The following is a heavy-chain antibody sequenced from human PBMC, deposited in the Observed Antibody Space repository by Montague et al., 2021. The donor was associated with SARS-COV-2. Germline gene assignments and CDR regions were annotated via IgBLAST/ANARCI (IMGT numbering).Heavy chain of an antibody. Sequence: SETLSLTCTVSGGSVSSSSYYWGWIRQPPGKGLEWIGSIYYTGSTYYNPSLKSRVTISVDTSKNHFSLNMASVTAADTAVYYCARTSKLRESSSGNYYYHAMDVWGQGTTVTVSS. CDR3: ARTSKLRESSSGNYYYHAMDV. CDR2: IYYTGST. D-gene: IGHD3-16*01. J-gene: IGHJ6*02. CDR1: GGSVSSSSYY. V-gene: IGHV4-39*02.